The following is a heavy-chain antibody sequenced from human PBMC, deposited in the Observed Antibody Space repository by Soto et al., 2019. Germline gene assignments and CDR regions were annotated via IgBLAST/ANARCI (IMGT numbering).Heavy chain of an antibody. CDR2: INAGNGNT. Sequence: QVQLVQSGAAVKKPGASVKVSCKASGYTFTSYAMHWVRQAPGQRLEWMGWINAGNGNTKYSQKFQGRVTITRDTSASTAYMELSSLRSEDTAVYYCAREVVAATPSWFDPWGQGTLVTVSS. CDR1: GYTFTSYA. V-gene: IGHV1-3*01. D-gene: IGHD2-15*01. CDR3: AREVVAATPSWFDP. J-gene: IGHJ5*02.